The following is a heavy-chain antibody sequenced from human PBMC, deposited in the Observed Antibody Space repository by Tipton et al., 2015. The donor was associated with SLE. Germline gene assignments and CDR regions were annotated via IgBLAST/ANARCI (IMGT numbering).Heavy chain of an antibody. V-gene: IGHV4-34*01. Sequence: TLSLTCAVYGGSFSGYYWSWIRQPPGKGLEWIGEINHSGSTNYNPSLKSRVTISVHTSKNQFSLKLSSVTAADTAVYYCARGVVPAYNYWGQGTLVIVSS. CDR2: INHSGST. CDR1: GGSFSGYY. J-gene: IGHJ4*02. CDR3: ARGVVPAYNY. D-gene: IGHD2-2*01.